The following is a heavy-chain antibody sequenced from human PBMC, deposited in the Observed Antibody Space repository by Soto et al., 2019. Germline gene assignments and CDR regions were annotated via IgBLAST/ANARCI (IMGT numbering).Heavy chain of an antibody. CDR2: ISGSGGST. CDR3: AKGEGDILTGYFDY. Sequence: EVQLLESGGGLVQPGGSLRLSCAASGFTFSSYAMSWVRQAPGKGLEWVSAISGSGGSTYYADSVKGRFTISRDSCKNTLYLQMNSLRAEDTAGYYCAKGEGDILTGYFDYWGQGTLVTVSS. J-gene: IGHJ4*02. D-gene: IGHD3-9*01. CDR1: GFTFSSYA. V-gene: IGHV3-23*01.